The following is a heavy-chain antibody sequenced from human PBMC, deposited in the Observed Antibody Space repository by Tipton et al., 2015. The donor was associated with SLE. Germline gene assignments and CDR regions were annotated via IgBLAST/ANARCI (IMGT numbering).Heavy chain of an antibody. CDR3: ARWNAMDV. J-gene: IGHJ6*02. Sequence: SLRLSCAASGFTFSSYAMHWVRQAPGKGLEWVAVISYDGSNKYYADSVKGRFTISRDNSKNTLYLQMNSLRAEDTAVYYCARWNAMDVWGQGTTVTVSS. CDR2: ISYDGSNK. CDR1: GFTFSSYA. V-gene: IGHV3-30*04. D-gene: IGHD5-12*01.